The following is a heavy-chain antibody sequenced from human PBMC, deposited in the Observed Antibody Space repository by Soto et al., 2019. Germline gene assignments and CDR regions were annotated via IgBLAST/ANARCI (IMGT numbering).Heavy chain of an antibody. J-gene: IGHJ3*02. D-gene: IGHD2-2*01. CDR3: ARVIVVEPAAIPCDAFDI. Sequence: SQTLSLTCAISGDSVSSNSAAWNWIRQSPSRGLEWLGRTYYRSKWYNDYAVSVKSRITINPDTSKNQFSLQLNSVTPEDTAVYYCARVIVVEPAAIPCDAFDIWGQGTMVTVS. CDR2: TYYRSKWYN. CDR1: GDSVSSNSAA. V-gene: IGHV6-1*01.